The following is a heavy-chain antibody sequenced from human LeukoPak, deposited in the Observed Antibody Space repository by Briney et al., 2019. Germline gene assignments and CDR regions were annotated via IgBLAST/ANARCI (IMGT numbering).Heavy chain of an antibody. CDR2: IYWDDDK. D-gene: IGHD6-13*01. CDR1: GFSLSTSGVG. V-gene: IGHV2-5*02. Sequence: SGPTLVNPTQTLTLTCTFSGFSLSTSGVGVGWIRQPPGKALEWLALIYWDDDKRYSPSLKSRLTITKDTSKNQVVLTMTNMDPVDTATYYCAHTWGSRAAAGTVHFDYWGQGTLVTVSS. CDR3: AHTWGSRAAAGTVHFDY. J-gene: IGHJ4*02.